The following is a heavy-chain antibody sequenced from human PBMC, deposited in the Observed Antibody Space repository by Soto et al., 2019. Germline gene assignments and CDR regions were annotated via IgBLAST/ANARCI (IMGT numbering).Heavy chain of an antibody. V-gene: IGHV1-18*01. CDR2: ITADNGDT. D-gene: IGHD7-27*01. CDR1: GYTFTMYG. CDR3: ARRTLGSAIGIGDY. J-gene: IGHJ4*02. Sequence: QVQLVQSGAEVKKPGASVKVSCKTSGYTFTMYGISWVRQAPGQGLEWLGWITADNGDTKYAQKVQDRVTVTMDTSTTTAYMELRSLTSDDTAVYYCARRTLGSAIGIGDYWGQGTLVTVSS.